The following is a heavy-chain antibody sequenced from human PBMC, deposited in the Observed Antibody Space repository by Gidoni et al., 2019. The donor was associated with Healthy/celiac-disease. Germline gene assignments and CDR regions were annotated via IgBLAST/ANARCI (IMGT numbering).Heavy chain of an antibody. J-gene: IGHJ4*02. D-gene: IGHD3-22*01. CDR2: ISGSGGST. CDR1: GFTFRSYA. CDR3: AKEGLDYYDSSGYYGY. V-gene: IGHV3-23*01. Sequence: SSAASGFTFRSYAMSWVRQAPGKGLEWVSAISGSGGSTYYADSVKGRFTISRDNSKNTLYLQMNSLRAEDTAVYYCAKEGLDYYDSSGYYGYWGQGTLVTVSS.